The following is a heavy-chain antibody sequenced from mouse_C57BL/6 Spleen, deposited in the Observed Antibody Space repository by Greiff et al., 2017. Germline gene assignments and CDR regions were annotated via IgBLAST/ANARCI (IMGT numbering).Heavy chain of an antibody. J-gene: IGHJ3*01. CDR1: GYTFTSYW. V-gene: IGHV1-69*01. D-gene: IGHD1-1*01. CDR2: IDPSDSYT. Sequence: QVQLKEPGAELVMPGASVKLSCKASGYTFTSYWLHWVKQRPGQGLEWIGEIDPSDSYTNYNQKFKGKSTLTVDKSSSTAYMQLSSLSSEDSAFYYCTRTEGSSYVGFACWGQGTLVTVSA. CDR3: TRTEGSSYVGFAC.